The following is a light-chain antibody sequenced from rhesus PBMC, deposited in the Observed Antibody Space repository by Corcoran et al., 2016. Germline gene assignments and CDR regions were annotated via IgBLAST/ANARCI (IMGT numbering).Light chain of an antibody. CDR1: ENVNNY. CDR2: KAS. CDR3: QHSYGTPPT. V-gene: IGKV1-74*01. Sequence: DIQMTQSPSSLSASVGDRVTITCRTSENVNNYLNWYQQNPGKAPKLLIYKASTLQTGVPSQFSGLESATDYTFTISSLQSEDVATYYCQHSYGTPPTFGQGTKVEMK. J-gene: IGKJ1*01.